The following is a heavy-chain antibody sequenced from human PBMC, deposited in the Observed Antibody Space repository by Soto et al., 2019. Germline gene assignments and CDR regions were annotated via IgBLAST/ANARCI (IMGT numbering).Heavy chain of an antibody. CDR2: MNPNSGNT. V-gene: IGHV1-8*01. J-gene: IGHJ5*02. CDR3: ARGNDYGDSYWFDP. CDR1: GYTFTSYD. Sequence: ASVKVSCKASGYTFTSYDISWVRQATGQGLEWMGWMNPNSGNTGYAQKFQGRVTMTRNTSISTAYMELSSLRSEDTAVYYCARGNDYGDSYWFDPWGQGTLVTVSS. D-gene: IGHD4-17*01.